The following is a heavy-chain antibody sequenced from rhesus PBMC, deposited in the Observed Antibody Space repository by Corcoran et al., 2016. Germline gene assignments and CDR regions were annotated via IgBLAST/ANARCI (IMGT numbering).Heavy chain of an antibody. D-gene: IGHD4-23*01. CDR1: GGSVSSSNW. Sequence: QVQLQESGPGLVKPSETLSLTCAVSGGSVSSSNWWSWIRQSPGKGLEWIGYISGRISSTYSNPSITRRVTIATDTSKNQFTLKLSSVTAADTAVDYCARDLICSNDDYFDYWGQGVLVTVSS. CDR2: ISGRISST. J-gene: IGHJ4*01. V-gene: IGHV4-65*01. CDR3: ARDLICSNDDYFDY.